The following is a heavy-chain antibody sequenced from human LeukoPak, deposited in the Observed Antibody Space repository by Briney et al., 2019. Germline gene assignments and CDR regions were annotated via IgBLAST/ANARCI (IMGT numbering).Heavy chain of an antibody. CDR3: ARESTSGWYWFDP. CDR2: IYTSGGT. CDR1: GGSISCGSYY. Sequence: SETLSLTCTVSGGSISCGSYYWSWIRQPAGKGLEWIGHIYTSGGTDYNPSLKSRLTISVDTSENQFSLKLTSVTAADTAIYYCARESTSGWYWFDPWGQGTLVTVSS. D-gene: IGHD6-19*01. J-gene: IGHJ5*02. V-gene: IGHV4-61*09.